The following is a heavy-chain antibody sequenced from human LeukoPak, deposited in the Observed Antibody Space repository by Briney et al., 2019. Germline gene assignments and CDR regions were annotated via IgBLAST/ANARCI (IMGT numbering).Heavy chain of an antibody. CDR2: INPSGGST. CDR3: ATYSGYALHDAFDI. V-gene: IGHV1-46*01. Sequence: ASVKVSCKASGYTFTNYHMNWVRQAPGQGLEWMGIINPSGGSTTNAQKFQGRVIMTRDMSTSTVYMELSSLRSEDTAVYYCATYSGYALHDAFDIWGQGTMVTVSS. J-gene: IGHJ3*02. D-gene: IGHD5-12*01. CDR1: GYTFTNYH.